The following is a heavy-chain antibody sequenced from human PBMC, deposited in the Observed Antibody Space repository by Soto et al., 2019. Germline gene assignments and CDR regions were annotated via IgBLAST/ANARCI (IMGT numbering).Heavy chain of an antibody. J-gene: IGHJ4*02. CDR2: IYYGGST. V-gene: IGHV4-39*01. CDR3: ARSHSGYDPYYFDY. Sequence: SETLSLTCTVSGGSISSSSYYWGWIRQPPGKGLEWIGSIYYGGSTYYNPSLKSRVTISVDTSKNQFSLKLSSVTAADTAVYYCARSHSGYDPYYFDYWGQGTLVTVSS. CDR1: GGSISSSSYY. D-gene: IGHD5-12*01.